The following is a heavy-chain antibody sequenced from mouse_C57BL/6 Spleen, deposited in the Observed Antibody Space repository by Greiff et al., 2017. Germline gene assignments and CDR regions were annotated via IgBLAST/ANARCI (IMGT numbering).Heavy chain of an antibody. CDR2: IDPNSGGT. Sequence: QVQLQQPGAELVKPGASVKLSCKASGYTFTSYWMHWVKQRPGRGLEWIGRIDPNSGGTKYNEKLKGKATLTVDKPSSTAYMQLSSLTSEDAAVYYCARGRDDGDYYAMDDWGQGTSVTVSS. V-gene: IGHV1-72*01. D-gene: IGHD2-12*01. J-gene: IGHJ4*01. CDR3: ARGRDDGDYYAMDD. CDR1: GYTFTSYW.